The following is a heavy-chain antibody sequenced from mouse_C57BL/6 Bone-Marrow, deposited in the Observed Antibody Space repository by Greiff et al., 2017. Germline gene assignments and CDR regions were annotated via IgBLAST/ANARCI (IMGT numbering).Heavy chain of an antibody. J-gene: IGHJ1*03. V-gene: IGHV5-15*04. Sequence: DVHLVESGGGLVQPGGSLKLSCAASGFTFSDYGMAWVRQAPRKGPEWVAFISNLAYSIYYADTVTGRFTISRENAKNTLYLEMSSLRSEDTAMYYCARRVTTVVDGYFDVWGTGTTVTVSS. CDR1: GFTFSDYG. CDR2: ISNLAYSI. D-gene: IGHD1-1*01. CDR3: ARRVTTVVDGYFDV.